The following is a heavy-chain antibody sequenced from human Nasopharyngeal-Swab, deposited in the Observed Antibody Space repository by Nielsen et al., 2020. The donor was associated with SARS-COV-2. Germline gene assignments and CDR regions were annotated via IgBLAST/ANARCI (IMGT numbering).Heavy chain of an antibody. CDR2: ISSSSSYI. CDR3: ATEGPHIAKYYYYYMDV. J-gene: IGHJ6*03. D-gene: IGHD5-18*01. Sequence: GGSLRLSCAASGFTFSSYSMNWVRQATGKGLEWVSSISSSSSYIYYADSVKGRFTISRDNAKNSLYLQMNSLRAEDTAVYYCATEGPHIAKYYYYYMDVWGKGTTVTVSS. CDR1: GFTFSSYS. V-gene: IGHV3-21*01.